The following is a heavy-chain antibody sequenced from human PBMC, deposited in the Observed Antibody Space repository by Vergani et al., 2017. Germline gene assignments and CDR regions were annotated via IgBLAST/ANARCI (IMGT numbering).Heavy chain of an antibody. J-gene: IGHJ4*02. D-gene: IGHD5-18*01. CDR2: INPSGGST. CDR3: ARDPIVYSYGSRAPDY. Sequence: QVQLVQSGAEVKKPGASVKVSCKASGYTFTSYYMHWVRQAPGQGLEWMGIINPSGGSTSYAQKFQGRVTMTRDTSTSTVYMELSSLRSEDTAVYYCARDPIVYSYGSRAPDYWGQGTLVTVSS. V-gene: IGHV1-46*01. CDR1: GYTFTSYY.